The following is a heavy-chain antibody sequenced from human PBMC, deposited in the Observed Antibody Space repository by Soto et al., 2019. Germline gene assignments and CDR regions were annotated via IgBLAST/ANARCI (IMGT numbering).Heavy chain of an antibody. Sequence: SVKVSCKASGGTFSSYAISWVRQAPGQGLEWMGGIIPIFGTANYAQKFQGRVTITADESTSTAYLELSSLRSEDTAVYYCARVTVSGSGSYYYYYYGMDVWGQGTTVTVSS. J-gene: IGHJ6*02. V-gene: IGHV1-69*13. CDR1: GGTFSSYA. D-gene: IGHD3-10*01. CDR2: IIPIFGTA. CDR3: ARVTVSGSGSYYYYYYGMDV.